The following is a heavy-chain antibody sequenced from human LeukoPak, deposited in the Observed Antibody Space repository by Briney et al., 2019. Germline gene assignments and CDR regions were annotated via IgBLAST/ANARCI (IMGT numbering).Heavy chain of an antibody. V-gene: IGHV1-69*05. Sequence: ASVKVSCKASVGNFNSYAVSWVRQAPGQGLEWMGAIIPILRSANYAQKFQGRGTIITDESTRTVYMELGSLRIEDTAVYFCARDRANIITPLKAFDIWGQGTMVTVSS. CDR1: VGNFNSYA. CDR3: ARDRANIITPLKAFDI. D-gene: IGHD4-23*01. J-gene: IGHJ3*02. CDR2: IIPILRSA.